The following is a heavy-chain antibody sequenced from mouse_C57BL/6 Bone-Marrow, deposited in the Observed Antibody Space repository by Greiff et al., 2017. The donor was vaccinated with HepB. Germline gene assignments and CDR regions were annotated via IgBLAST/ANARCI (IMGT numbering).Heavy chain of an antibody. J-gene: IGHJ2*01. CDR3: TRHYEGGRDY. D-gene: IGHD1-1*01. V-gene: IGHV14-4*01. Sequence: VQLQQSGAELVRPGASVKLSCTASGFNIKDDYMHWVKQRPEQGLEWIGWIDPENGDTEYASKFQGKATITADTSSNTAYLQLSSLTSEDTAVYYCTRHYEGGRDYWGQGTTLTVSS. CDR1: GFNIKDDY. CDR2: IDPENGDT.